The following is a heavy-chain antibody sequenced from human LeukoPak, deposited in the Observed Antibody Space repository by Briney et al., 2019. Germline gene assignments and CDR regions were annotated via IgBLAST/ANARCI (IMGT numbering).Heavy chain of an antibody. CDR2: IVYDGRKK. CDR3: AKDRGYYDFWSGYPPLVGMDV. D-gene: IGHD3-3*01. Sequence: GSSLRLSCEASGFTFSSYGIHWVRQAPGKGLESVAVIVYDGRKKYYADSVKGRFTISRDNSKNTLYLQMNSLRAEDTAVYYCAKDRGYYDFWSGYPPLVGMDVWGQGTTVTVSS. J-gene: IGHJ6*02. V-gene: IGHV3-30*18. CDR1: GFTFSSYG.